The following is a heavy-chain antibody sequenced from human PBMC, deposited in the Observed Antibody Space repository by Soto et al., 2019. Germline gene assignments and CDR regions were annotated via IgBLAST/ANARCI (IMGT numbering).Heavy chain of an antibody. J-gene: IGHJ4*02. V-gene: IGHV3-30*18. CDR2: ISYDGSNK. Sequence: QVQLVESGGGVVQPGRSLRLSCAASGFTFSSYGMHWVRQAPGKGLEWVAVISYDGSNKYYTDSVKGRFTISRDNSKNRLYLQMNSLRAEDTAVYYCAKDRWFGELLGNVVDYWGQGTLVTVSS. CDR1: GFTFSSYG. CDR3: AKDRWFGELLGNVVDY. D-gene: IGHD3-10*01.